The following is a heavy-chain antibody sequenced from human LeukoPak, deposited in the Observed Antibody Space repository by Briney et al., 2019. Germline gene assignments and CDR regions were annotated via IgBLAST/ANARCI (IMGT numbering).Heavy chain of an antibody. J-gene: IGHJ3*02. CDR2: ISGSGGST. CDR1: GFTFSSHA. CDR3: ARDQYSGYDGGDAFDI. Sequence: PGGSLRLSCAASGFTFSSHAMSWVRQAPGKGLEWVSGISGSGGSTYYADSVKGRFTISRDNAKNSLYLQLNSLRAEDTAVYYRARDQYSGYDGGDAFDIWGQGTMVTVSS. D-gene: IGHD5-12*01. V-gene: IGHV3-23*01.